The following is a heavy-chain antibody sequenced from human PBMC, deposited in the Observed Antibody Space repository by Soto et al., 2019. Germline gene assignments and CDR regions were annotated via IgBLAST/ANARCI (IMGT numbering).Heavy chain of an antibody. V-gene: IGHV5-51*01. D-gene: IGHD6-13*01. CDR1: GYSFTRNW. CDR2: IYPGDFDT. CDR3: ARHSLIAAAGSGPPDY. J-gene: IGHJ4*02. Sequence: PGESLKISCKGSGYSFTRNWIGWVRQKPGKGLEWMGIIYPGDFDTRYSPSFQGQVTISADKSISTAYLQWSSLKASDTAIYYCARHSLIAAAGSGPPDYWGQGTLVTVSS.